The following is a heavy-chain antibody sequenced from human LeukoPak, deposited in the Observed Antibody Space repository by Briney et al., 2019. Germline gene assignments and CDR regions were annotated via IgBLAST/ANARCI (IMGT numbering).Heavy chain of an antibody. V-gene: IGHV4-59*01. D-gene: IGHD3-10*01. CDR3: ARVSGSGSYSGLPDY. CDR1: GGSISSYY. CDR2: IYYSGST. Sequence: SETLSLTCTVSGGSISSYYWSWIRQPPGKGLEWIGYIYYSGSTNYNPSLKSRVTISVDTSKNQFSLKLSSVTAADTAVYYCARVSGSGSYSGLPDYWGQGTLVTVSS. J-gene: IGHJ4*02.